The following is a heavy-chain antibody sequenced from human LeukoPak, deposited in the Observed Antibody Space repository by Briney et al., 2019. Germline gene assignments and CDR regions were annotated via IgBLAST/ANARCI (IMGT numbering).Heavy chain of an antibody. Sequence: ASVKVSCKACGHTFTTYGISWVRRASGQGLEWMGWISAYKGNTNYARKLQGRVTMTTETSTSTAYMELRSLRADDTAVYYCARQHSSGYYSPHYYYGMDVWGQGTTVTVSS. CDR1: GHTFTTYG. V-gene: IGHV1-18*01. CDR3: ARQHSSGYYSPHYYYGMDV. J-gene: IGHJ6*02. CDR2: ISAYKGNT. D-gene: IGHD3-22*01.